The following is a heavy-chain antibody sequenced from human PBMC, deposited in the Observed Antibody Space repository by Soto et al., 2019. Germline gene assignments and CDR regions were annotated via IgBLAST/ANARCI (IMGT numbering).Heavy chain of an antibody. CDR2: INHSGRV. CDR3: STRAYDTNGYYRFDP. V-gene: IGHV4-34*01. J-gene: IGHJ5*01. Sequence: XTLFLPCAVYGGSFSGHSWTWIRQSPGKGLEWIGYINHSGRVNYIPSLKSRVTISLDTSKKQFSLTLSAVTAAYTAMYYCSTRAYDTNGYYRFDPWGQGTLGTVS. CDR1: GGSFSGHS. D-gene: IGHD3-22*01.